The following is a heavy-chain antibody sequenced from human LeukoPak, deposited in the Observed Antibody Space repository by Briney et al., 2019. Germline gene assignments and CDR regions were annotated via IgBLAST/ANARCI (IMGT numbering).Heavy chain of an antibody. D-gene: IGHD2-2*01. J-gene: IGHJ5*02. Sequence: GRSLRLSCAASGFTFSSYGMHWVRQAPGKGLEWVSAISGSGGSTYYADSVKARFTISRDNSKNTLYLQMNSLRAEDTAVYYCAKGRYCSSTSCIPNWFDPWGQGTLVTVSS. CDR3: AKGRYCSSTSCIPNWFDP. CDR1: GFTFSSYG. V-gene: IGHV3-23*01. CDR2: ISGSGGST.